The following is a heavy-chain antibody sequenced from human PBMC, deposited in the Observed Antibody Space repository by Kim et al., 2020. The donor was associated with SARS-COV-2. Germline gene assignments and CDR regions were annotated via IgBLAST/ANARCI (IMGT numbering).Heavy chain of an antibody. CDR2: IWYDGSNK. CDR1: GFTFSSYG. V-gene: IGHV3-33*01. CDR3: ERDGIVGATNQFDY. D-gene: IGHD1-26*01. J-gene: IGHJ4*02. Sequence: GGSLRLSCAASGFTFSSYGMHWVRQAPGKGLEWVAVIWYDGSNKYYADSVKGRFTISRDNSKNTLYLQMNSLRAEDTAVYYCERDGIVGATNQFDYWGQGTLVTVSS.